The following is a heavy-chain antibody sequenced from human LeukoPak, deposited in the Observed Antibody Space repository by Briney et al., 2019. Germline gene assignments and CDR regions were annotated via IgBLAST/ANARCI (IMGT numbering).Heavy chain of an antibody. V-gene: IGHV1-2*02. J-gene: IGHJ4*02. Sequence: ASVKVFCKASGYTFTGYYMHWVRQAPGQGLEWMGWINPNSGGTNYAQKFQGRVTMTRDTSISTAYMELSRLRSDDTAVYYCARDWVSSSNFDYWGQGTLVTVSS. CDR2: INPNSGGT. D-gene: IGHD5/OR15-5a*01. CDR1: GYTFTGYY. CDR3: ARDWVSSSNFDY.